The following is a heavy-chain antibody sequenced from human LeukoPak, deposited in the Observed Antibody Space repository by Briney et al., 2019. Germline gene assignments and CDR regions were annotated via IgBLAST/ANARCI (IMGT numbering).Heavy chain of an antibody. CDR2: IDRHGNT. CDR3: ARRGGGNYPYYFDY. V-gene: IGHV4-34*01. Sequence: SSETLSFTCAIYDESFSGYLSDSYWSWVRRPPGKGLEWIGEIDRHGNTNYSPSLKSRVTISIQTPKSQFSLNLNSVTDADTAVYYCARRGGGNYPYYFDYWGRGTPVTVSS. J-gene: IGHJ4*02. CDR1: DESFSGYLSDSY. D-gene: IGHD3-16*01.